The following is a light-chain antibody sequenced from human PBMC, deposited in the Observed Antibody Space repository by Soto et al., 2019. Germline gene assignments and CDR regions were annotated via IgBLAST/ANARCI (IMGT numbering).Light chain of an antibody. CDR2: GAP. CDR3: QHYGDSPPFT. V-gene: IGKV3-20*01. CDR1: QSISSSH. J-gene: IGKJ3*01. Sequence: EIGLTQSPGTLSLSPGERATLACRTIQSISSSHLVWHQQKPGQAPRLLIFGAPRRATGIPDRFSASGSGTDFTLTISRLESEDFAAYYCQHYGDSPPFTFCPGTRVYI.